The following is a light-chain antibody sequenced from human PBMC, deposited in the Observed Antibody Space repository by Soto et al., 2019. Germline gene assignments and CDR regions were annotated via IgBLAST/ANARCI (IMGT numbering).Light chain of an antibody. J-gene: IGLJ2*01. CDR1: SSNIGAGYD. Sequence: QAVVTQPPSVSGAPGQRVTISCTGSSSNIGAGYDVHWYQQLPGTAPKLLIYGNSNRPSGVPDRFSGSKSGTSASLAITGLQAEDEADYYFQSYDSSLSGGVFGGGTKVTVL. V-gene: IGLV1-40*01. CDR2: GNS. CDR3: QSYDSSLSGGV.